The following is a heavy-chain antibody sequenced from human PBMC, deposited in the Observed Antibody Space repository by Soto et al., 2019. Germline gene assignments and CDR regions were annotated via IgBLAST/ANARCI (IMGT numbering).Heavy chain of an antibody. Sequence: EVQLLESGGGLVQPGGSLRLSCAASGFTFSSYAMSWVRQAPGKGLEWVSAISTSGAYTYYADSVQGRFTISRDNSKNTLYLKRNSPRAEDTAVYYCAKDPYASPGATGPYGMDVWGQGTTVTVSS. CDR3: AKDPYASPGATGPYGMDV. CDR2: ISTSGAYT. V-gene: IGHV3-23*01. CDR1: GFTFSSYA. J-gene: IGHJ6*02. D-gene: IGHD2-2*01.